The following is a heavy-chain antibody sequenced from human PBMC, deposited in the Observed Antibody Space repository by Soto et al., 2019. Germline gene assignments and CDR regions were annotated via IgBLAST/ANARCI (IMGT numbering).Heavy chain of an antibody. J-gene: IGHJ4*02. CDR1: GFTFSSYA. CDR2: VYHSGGGT. CDR3: AKQGAATGDFDH. V-gene: IGHV3-23*01. Sequence: PGGSLRLSCEVSGFTFSSYAMSWFRLAPGKGLEWVSAVYHSGGGTYYADSVKGRFTISRDNSKNTLHLQMNSLRAEDTAVYYCAKQGAATGDFDHWGQGALVTVSS. D-gene: IGHD6-13*01.